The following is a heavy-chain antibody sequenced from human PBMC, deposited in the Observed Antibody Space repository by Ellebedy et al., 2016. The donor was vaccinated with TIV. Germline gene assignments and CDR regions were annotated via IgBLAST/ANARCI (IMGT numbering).Heavy chain of an antibody. V-gene: IGHV3-23*01. CDR1: GFTFSSYA. Sequence: GESLKISXAASGFTFSSYAMGWVRQAPGKGLEWVSAISGSGGSTYYADSVKGRFTISRDNSKNTLYLQMNSLRAEDTAVYYCAKDPAIVATSGDYWGQGTLVTVSS. J-gene: IGHJ4*02. D-gene: IGHD5-12*01. CDR2: ISGSGGST. CDR3: AKDPAIVATSGDY.